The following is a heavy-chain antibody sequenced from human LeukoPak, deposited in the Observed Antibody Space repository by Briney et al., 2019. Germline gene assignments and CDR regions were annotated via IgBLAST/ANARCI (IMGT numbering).Heavy chain of an antibody. Sequence: GGSLRLSCAASGFDFNNYAMTWVRQAPGKGLEWVSTISGRGVGTYYADPVKGRFTISRDNSQNTLYLQMNSLGADDTAVYYCAKGATVRGVPNYYYYHMDVWGKGTTVTVSS. CDR3: AKGATVRGVPNYYYYHMDV. J-gene: IGHJ6*03. CDR1: GFDFNNYA. D-gene: IGHD3-10*01. CDR2: ISGRGVGT. V-gene: IGHV3-23*01.